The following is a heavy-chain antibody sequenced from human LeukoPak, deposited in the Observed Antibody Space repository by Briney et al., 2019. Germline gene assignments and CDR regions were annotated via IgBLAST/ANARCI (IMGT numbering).Heavy chain of an antibody. V-gene: IGHV4-4*07. D-gene: IGHD3-9*01. Sequence: SETLSLTCTVSGGSISSYYWSWIRQPAGKGLEWIGRIYYSGSTYYNPSLKSRVTISVDTSKNQFSLKLSSVTAADTAVYYCARDSYYDILTGYGDEAFDIWGQGTMVTVSS. J-gene: IGHJ3*02. CDR1: GGSISSYY. CDR2: IYYSGST. CDR3: ARDSYYDILTGYGDEAFDI.